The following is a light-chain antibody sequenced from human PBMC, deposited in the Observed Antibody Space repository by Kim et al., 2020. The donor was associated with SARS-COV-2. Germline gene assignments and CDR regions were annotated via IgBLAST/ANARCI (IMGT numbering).Light chain of an antibody. J-gene: IGKJ4*01. CDR2: GRY. Sequence: AIKMTQSPSSLSATVGDRVTITCRESQGIRNDLGWYQQKPGRAPNIRIYGRYTLQSVIQSRFSGSGSGKDFTLTISSLQPEDVPKYYCLQDYDYPLTFGGGTKVDIK. CDR3: LQDYDYPLT. CDR1: QGIRND. V-gene: IGKV1-6*01.